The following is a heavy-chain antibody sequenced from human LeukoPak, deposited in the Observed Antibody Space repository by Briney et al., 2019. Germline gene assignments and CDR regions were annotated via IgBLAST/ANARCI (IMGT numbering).Heavy chain of an antibody. CDR1: GSTFSSYA. J-gene: IGHJ4*02. CDR2: IIPIFGTA. D-gene: IGHD3-10*01. Sequence: SVKVSCKASGSTFSSYAISWVRQAPGQGLEWMGGIIPIFGTANYAQKFQGRVTITADESTSTAYMELSSLRSEDTAVYYCARGRGRKYYGSGSYFNWGQGTLVTVSS. V-gene: IGHV1-69*13. CDR3: ARGRGRKYYGSGSYFN.